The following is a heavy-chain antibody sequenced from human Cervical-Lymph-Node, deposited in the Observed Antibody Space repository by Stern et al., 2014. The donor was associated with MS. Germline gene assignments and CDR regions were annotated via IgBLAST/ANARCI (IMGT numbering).Heavy chain of an antibody. V-gene: IGHV1-8*01. Sequence: QVQLVQSGAEVKKPGASVKVSCKTSGYTFTTYDVSWVRQATGQGLEWMGWMNTNSGKTAYAPKFQGRVTMTRNTSITTAYMDLSSLTSEDTAVYYCARGLLITFGGNTVHGYNGLDVWGQGTTVTVSS. CDR2: MNTNSGKT. J-gene: IGHJ6*02. CDR1: GYTFTTYD. D-gene: IGHD3-16*01. CDR3: ARGLLITFGGNTVHGYNGLDV.